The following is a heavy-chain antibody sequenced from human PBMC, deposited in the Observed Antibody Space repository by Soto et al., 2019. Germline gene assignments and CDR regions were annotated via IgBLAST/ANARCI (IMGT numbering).Heavy chain of an antibody. J-gene: IGHJ4*02. Sequence: QVQLVESGGGVVQPGRSLRLSCAASGFTFSSYAMHWVRQAPGKGLEWVAVISYDGSNKYYADSVKGRFTISRDNSKNTLYLQMNSLRAEDTAVYYCARSRDSGSYYFDYWGQGTLVTVSS. V-gene: IGHV3-30-3*01. CDR2: ISYDGSNK. CDR3: ARSRDSGSYYFDY. CDR1: GFTFSSYA. D-gene: IGHD1-26*01.